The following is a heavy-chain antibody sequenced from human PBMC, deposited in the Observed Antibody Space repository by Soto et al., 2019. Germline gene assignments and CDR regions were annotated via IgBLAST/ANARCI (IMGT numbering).Heavy chain of an antibody. Sequence: ASVKVSCKASGGTFSSYAISWVRQAPGQGLEWMGIINPSGGSTSYAQKFQGRVTMTRDTSTSTVYMELSSLRSEDTAVYYCAREEYSGYDYGRYFDYWGQGTLVTVSS. CDR3: AREEYSGYDYGRYFDY. V-gene: IGHV1-46*03. CDR2: INPSGGST. D-gene: IGHD5-12*01. CDR1: GGTFSSYA. J-gene: IGHJ4*02.